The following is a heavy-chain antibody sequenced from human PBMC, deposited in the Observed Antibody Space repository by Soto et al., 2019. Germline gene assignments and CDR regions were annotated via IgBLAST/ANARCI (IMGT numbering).Heavy chain of an antibody. V-gene: IGHV3-23*01. CDR3: AKGESKFYYGMDV. CDR1: GLTFSSYA. J-gene: IGHJ6*02. Sequence: VGSMGLSCAASGLTFSSYAMSWVRQAPGKGLEWVSAISGSGGSTYYADSVKGRFTISRDNSKNTLYLQMNSLRAEDTAVYYCAKGESKFYYGMDVWGQGTTVTVSS. CDR2: ISGSGGST.